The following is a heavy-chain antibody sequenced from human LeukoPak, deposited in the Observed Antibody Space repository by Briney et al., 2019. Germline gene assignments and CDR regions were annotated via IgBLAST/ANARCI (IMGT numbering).Heavy chain of an antibody. V-gene: IGHV3-9*01. J-gene: IGHJ6*02. D-gene: IGHD6-19*01. CDR3: AKEYSIGYYYYYGMDV. CDR1: GFTFDDYA. CDR2: ISWNSGSI. Sequence: GGSLRLSCAASGFTFDDYAMHWVRQAPGKGLEWVSGISWNSGSIDHADSVKGRFTISRDNAKNSLYLQMNSLRVEDTALYYCAKEYSIGYYYYYGMDVWGQGTTVTVSS.